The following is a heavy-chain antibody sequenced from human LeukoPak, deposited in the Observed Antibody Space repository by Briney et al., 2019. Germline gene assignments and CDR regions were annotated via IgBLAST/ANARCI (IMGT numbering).Heavy chain of an antibody. V-gene: IGHV4-59*01. CDR1: AGSLGTYY. Sequence: PSQTRSLTSAVAAGSLGTYYCSWIRQPPGRGLEWIGYIHYSGTPNSNPSLKSRVTISGDTSENQLSLRLAALTAADPAWFSCAGADTWPDFFVYWGQGTLVTVSS. CDR2: IHYSGTP. J-gene: IGHJ4*02. D-gene: IGHD3-16*01. CDR3: AGADTWPDFFVY.